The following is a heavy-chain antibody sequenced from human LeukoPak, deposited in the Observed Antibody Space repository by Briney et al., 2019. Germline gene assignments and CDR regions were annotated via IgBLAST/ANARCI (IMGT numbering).Heavy chain of an antibody. CDR1: GGSFSGYY. V-gene: IGHV4-34*01. CDR3: ARAGRATKPFDY. J-gene: IGHJ4*02. Sequence: SETLSLTCAVYGGSFSGYYWSWIRQPPGKGLEWIGEINHSGSTNYNPSLKSRVTISVDTSKNQFSLKLSSVTAADTAVYYCARAGRATKPFDYWGQGTLVTVFS. CDR2: INHSGST. D-gene: IGHD3-10*01.